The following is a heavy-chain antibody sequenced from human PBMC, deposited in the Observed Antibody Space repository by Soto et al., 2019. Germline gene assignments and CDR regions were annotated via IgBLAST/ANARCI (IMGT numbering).Heavy chain of an antibody. D-gene: IGHD3-10*01. V-gene: IGHV3-33*01. CDR1: GFTFSSYG. CDR3: ARDYYGSGLAYYYYYGMDV. Sequence: GGSLRLSCAASGFTFSSYGMHWVRQAPGKGLEWVAVIWYDGSNKYYADSVKGRFTISRDNSKNTLYLQMNSLRAEDTAVYYCARDYYGSGLAYYYYYGMDVWGQGTTVTVSS. CDR2: IWYDGSNK. J-gene: IGHJ6*02.